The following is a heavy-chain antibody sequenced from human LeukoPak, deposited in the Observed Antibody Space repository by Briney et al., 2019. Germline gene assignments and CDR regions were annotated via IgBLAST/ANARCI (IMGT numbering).Heavy chain of an antibody. V-gene: IGHV3-23*01. CDR2: LTGGGGGT. J-gene: IGHJ4*02. Sequence: GGSLRLSCAASGFTFSTYAMSWVRQAPGKGLEWVSGLTGGGGGTSYADSVKGRFTISRDNSKNTLYLQMSSLRAEDTAVYYCAKDKGAVTGTFDYWGQGTLVTVSS. D-gene: IGHD1-14*01. CDR1: GFTFSTYA. CDR3: AKDKGAVTGTFDY.